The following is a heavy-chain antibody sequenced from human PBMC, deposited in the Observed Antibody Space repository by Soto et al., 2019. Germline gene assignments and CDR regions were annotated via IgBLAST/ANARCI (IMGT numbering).Heavy chain of an antibody. D-gene: IGHD5-18*01. Sequence: ASVKVSCKASGGTFSSYAISWVRQAPGQGLEWMGGIIPIFGTANYAQKFQGRVTITADESTSTAYMELSSLRSEDTAVYYCAREGYSYGSGDGSYDYWGQGTLVTVSS. CDR3: AREGYSYGSGDGSYDY. J-gene: IGHJ4*02. V-gene: IGHV1-69*13. CDR2: IIPIFGTA. CDR1: GGTFSSYA.